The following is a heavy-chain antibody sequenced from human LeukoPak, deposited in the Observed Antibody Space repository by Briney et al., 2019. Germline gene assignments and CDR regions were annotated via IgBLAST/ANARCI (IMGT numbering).Heavy chain of an antibody. D-gene: IGHD3-22*01. CDR1: GFTFSSYG. J-gene: IGHJ4*02. Sequence: GGSLRLSCAASGFTFSSYGMHWVRQAPGKGLEWVAVISYDGSNKYYADSVKGRFTISRDNSKNTLYLQMNSLRAEDTAVYYCARDRGYYDSGRLPADWGQGTLVTVSS. CDR2: ISYDGSNK. CDR3: ARDRGYYDSGRLPAD. V-gene: IGHV3-30*03.